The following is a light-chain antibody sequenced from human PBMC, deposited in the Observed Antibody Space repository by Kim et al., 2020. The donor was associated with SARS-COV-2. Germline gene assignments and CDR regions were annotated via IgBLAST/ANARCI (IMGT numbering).Light chain of an antibody. CDR2: GNS. V-gene: IGLV1-40*01. CDR3: QSFDISLSGYV. J-gene: IGLJ1*01. CDR1: SSNIGAGHD. Sequence: WVTCSCAGTSSNIGAGHDVPWYQQLPGTAPKLLIYGNSNRPSGVPDRFSGSESGTSASLAISGLQAEDEADYYCQSFDISLSGYVFGTGTKVTVL.